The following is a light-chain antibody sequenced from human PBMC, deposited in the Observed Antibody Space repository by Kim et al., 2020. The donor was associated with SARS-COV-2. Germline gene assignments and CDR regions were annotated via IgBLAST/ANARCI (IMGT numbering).Light chain of an antibody. CDR3: QSYDSSNVV. V-gene: IGLV6-57*03. CDR2: EDN. Sequence: GKPVTISCTRSSGSIAINYVQWYQQRPGSAPTTVIYEDNQRPSGVPDRFSGSIDSSSNSASLTISGLKTEDEADYYCQSYDSSNVVFGGGTQLTVL. J-gene: IGLJ2*01. CDR1: SGSIAINY.